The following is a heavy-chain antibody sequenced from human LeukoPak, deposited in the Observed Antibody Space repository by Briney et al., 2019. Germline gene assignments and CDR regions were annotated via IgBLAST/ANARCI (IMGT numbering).Heavy chain of an antibody. V-gene: IGHV3-23*01. CDR3: AKSSLAHQGYYYGMDV. J-gene: IGHJ6*02. Sequence: AGGSLRLSCAASGFTFKNYAMSWVRQAPGKGLEWVSDISGSGGSTYYADSVKGRFTISRDNSKNTLYLQMNSLRAEDTAVYYCAKSSLAHQGYYYGMDVWGQGTTVTVSS. CDR1: GFTFKNYA. CDR2: ISGSGGST.